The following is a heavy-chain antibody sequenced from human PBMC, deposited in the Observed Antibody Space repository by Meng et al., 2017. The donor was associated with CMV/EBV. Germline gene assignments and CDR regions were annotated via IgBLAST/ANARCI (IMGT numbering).Heavy chain of an antibody. CDR3: ARVIKRLRYYGMDV. CDR2: IYYSGST. D-gene: IGHD3-16*01. CDR1: GGSISSYY. J-gene: IGHJ6*02. Sequence: SETLSLTCTVSGGSISSYYWSWIRQPPGKGLEWIGYIYYSGSTNYNPSLKSRVPISVDTSKNQFSLKLSSVTAADTAVYYCARVIKRLRYYGMDVWGQGTTVTVSS. V-gene: IGHV4-59*01.